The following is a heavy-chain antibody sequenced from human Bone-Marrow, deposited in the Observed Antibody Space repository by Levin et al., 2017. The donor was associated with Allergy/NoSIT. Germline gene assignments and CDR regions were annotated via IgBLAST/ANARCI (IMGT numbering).Heavy chain of an antibody. CDR2: ISSSSSYI. CDR1: GFTFSSYS. CDR3: ARVANERGYSYGYFGPRDYYFDY. Sequence: GESLKISCAASGFTFSSYSMNWVRQAPGKGLEWVSSISSSSSYIYYADSVKGRFTISRDNAKNSLYLQMNSLRAEDTAVYYCARVANERGYSYGYFGPRDYYFDYWGQGTLVTVSS. V-gene: IGHV3-21*01. J-gene: IGHJ4*02. D-gene: IGHD5-18*01.